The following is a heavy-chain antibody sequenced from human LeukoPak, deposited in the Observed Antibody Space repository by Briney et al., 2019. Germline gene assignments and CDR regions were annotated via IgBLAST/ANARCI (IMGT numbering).Heavy chain of an antibody. Sequence: GASVKVSCKASGYTFTSYGISWVRQAPGQGLEWMGWISAYNGNTNYAQKLQGRVTMTTDTSTSTAYMELRSLRSDDTAVYYCARYDSREGLWFGELFPYYYYYMGVWGKGTTVTVSS. J-gene: IGHJ6*03. V-gene: IGHV1-18*01. CDR2: ISAYNGNT. D-gene: IGHD3-10*01. CDR1: GYTFTSYG. CDR3: ARYDSREGLWFGELFPYYYYYMGV.